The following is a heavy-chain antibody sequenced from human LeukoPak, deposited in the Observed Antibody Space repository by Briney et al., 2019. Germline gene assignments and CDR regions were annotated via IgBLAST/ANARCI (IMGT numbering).Heavy chain of an antibody. CDR1: GFTFSSYW. Sequence: GGSLRLSCAASGFTFSSYWMHWVRQDPEKGLVWISQIKPDGSFTTYADSVKGRFTTSRDNAKNTLFLQMSSLRAEDTAVYYCARSPYYSFDNWGQGTPVTVSS. V-gene: IGHV3-74*01. D-gene: IGHD3-16*01. CDR3: ARSPYYSFDN. J-gene: IGHJ4*02. CDR2: IKPDGSFT.